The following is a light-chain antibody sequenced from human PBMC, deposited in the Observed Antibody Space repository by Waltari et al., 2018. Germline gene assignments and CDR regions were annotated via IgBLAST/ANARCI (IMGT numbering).Light chain of an antibody. CDR3: MQARQTPWT. CDR1: QSLLHSSGYTF. CDR2: LVS. V-gene: IGKV2-28*01. Sequence: DIVMTQSPLFLPVTPGAPASISCRSSQSLLHSSGYTFLDWYLQKPGQSPQLLIYLVSNRASGVPDRFSGSGSGTDFTLKISRVEAEDVGVYYCMQARQTPWTFGQGTKVEIK. J-gene: IGKJ1*01.